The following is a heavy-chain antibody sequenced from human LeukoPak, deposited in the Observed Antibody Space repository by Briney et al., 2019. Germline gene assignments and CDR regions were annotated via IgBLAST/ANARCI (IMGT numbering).Heavy chain of an antibody. CDR2: ISSSGSTT. J-gene: IGHJ3*02. Sequence: GGSLRLSCAASGFTFNSYSVNWVRQARGKGLEWVSYISSSGSTTYYADSVKGRFTVSIDNAKNSLYLQMNSLRAEDTAVYYCARGSGDYHHDSFDIWGQGTMVTVSS. CDR1: GFTFNSYS. V-gene: IGHV3-48*04. CDR3: ARGSGDYHHDSFDI. D-gene: IGHD1-26*01.